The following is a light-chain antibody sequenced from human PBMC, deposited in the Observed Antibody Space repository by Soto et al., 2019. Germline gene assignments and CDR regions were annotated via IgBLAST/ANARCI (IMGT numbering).Light chain of an antibody. CDR2: EVS. CDR3: SSYAGSTPYV. Sequence: QSALTQPPSASGSPGQSVTISCTGTSSDVGGYNYVSWNQQHPGKAPKLMIYEVSKRPSGVPDRFSGSKSGNTASLTVSGLQAEDEADYYCSSYAGSTPYVFGTGTKLTVL. V-gene: IGLV2-8*01. CDR1: SSDVGGYNY. J-gene: IGLJ1*01.